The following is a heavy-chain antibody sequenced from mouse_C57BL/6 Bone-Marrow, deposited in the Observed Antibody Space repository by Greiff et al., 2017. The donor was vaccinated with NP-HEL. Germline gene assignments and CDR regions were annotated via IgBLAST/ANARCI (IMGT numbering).Heavy chain of an antibody. CDR2: IDPEDGET. V-gene: IGHV14-2*01. D-gene: IGHD1-1*01. Sequence: EVQRVESGAELVKPGASVKLSCTASGFNIKDYYMHWVKQRTEQGLEWIGRIDPEDGETKYAPKFQGKATITADTSSNPASLQLSSLTSEDTAVYYCAPDYDGSRELDYWGQGTTLTVSS. CDR3: APDYDGSRELDY. J-gene: IGHJ2*01. CDR1: GFNIKDYY.